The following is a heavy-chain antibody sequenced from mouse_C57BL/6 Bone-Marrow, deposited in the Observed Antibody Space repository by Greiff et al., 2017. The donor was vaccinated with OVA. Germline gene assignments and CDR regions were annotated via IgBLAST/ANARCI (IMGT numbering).Heavy chain of an antibody. CDR2: IWSGGST. CDR3: ARNGGYMDY. CDR1: GFSLTSYG. V-gene: IGHV2-2*01. D-gene: IGHD2-2*01. J-gene: IGHJ4*01. Sequence: QVQLQQSGPGLVQPSQSLSITCTVSGFSLTSYGVHWVRQSPGKGLEWLGVIWSGGSTDYNAAFISRLSISKDNSKSQVFFKMNSLQADDTAIYYFARNGGYMDYWGQGTSVTVSS.